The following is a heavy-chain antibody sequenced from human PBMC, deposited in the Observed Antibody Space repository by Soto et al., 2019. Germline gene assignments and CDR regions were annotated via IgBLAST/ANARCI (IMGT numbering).Heavy chain of an antibody. CDR2: MKPNRGDT. Sequence: QVQLVQSGAEVREPGASVKVSCKTSGYTFTTYDINWVRQASGQGLEWMGWMKPNRGDTGYGQKFQGRVALTRDTSTSTAYMELSGLKSEDTAVYYCVALALWGQGPLVTVSS. V-gene: IGHV1-8*01. J-gene: IGHJ4*02. CDR3: VALAL. CDR1: GYTFTTYD. D-gene: IGHD2-21*01.